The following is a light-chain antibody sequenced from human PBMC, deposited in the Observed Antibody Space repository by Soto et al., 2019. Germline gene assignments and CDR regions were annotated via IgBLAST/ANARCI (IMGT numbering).Light chain of an antibody. CDR3: QQLDTYPLT. Sequence: AIPVTQSPSSLSSSVGDTVTITCRASQGISSAFAWYQQKPGKVPRLLIYDVFNLQSGVPPRFSGSGSGTDFTLTISRLQPEDFATYYCQQLDTYPLTFGQGTRLDVK. J-gene: IGKJ5*01. V-gene: IGKV1-13*02. CDR1: QGISSA. CDR2: DVF.